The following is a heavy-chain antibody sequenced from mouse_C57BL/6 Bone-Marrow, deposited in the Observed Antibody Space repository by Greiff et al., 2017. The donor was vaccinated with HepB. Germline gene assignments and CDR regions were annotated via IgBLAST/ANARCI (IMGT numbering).Heavy chain of an antibody. CDR3: ARDDWDDWFAY. J-gene: IGHJ3*01. D-gene: IGHD4-1*01. CDR1: GFTFSSYA. CDR2: ISDGGSYT. Sequence: EVKLVESGGGLVKPGGSLKLSCAASGFTFSSYAMSGVRQTPEKRLEWVATISDGGSYTYYPDNVKGRFTISRDNAKNNLYLQMSHLKSEDTAMYYCARDDWDDWFAYWGQGTLVTVSA. V-gene: IGHV5-4*01.